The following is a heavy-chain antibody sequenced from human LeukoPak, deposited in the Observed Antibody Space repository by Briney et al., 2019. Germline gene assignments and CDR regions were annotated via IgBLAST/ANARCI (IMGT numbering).Heavy chain of an antibody. CDR3: ARDCSSATCYAAFDY. Sequence: GGSLRLSCAASGFVVSTNYMSWVRQAPGKGLEWVSVLYSGGSTYYTDSVKGRFTISRDKSNNTLYLQMNSLRAEDTGVYYCARDCSSATCYAAFDYWGQGTLVTVSS. CDR2: LYSGGST. D-gene: IGHD2-2*01. V-gene: IGHV3-66*01. J-gene: IGHJ4*02. CDR1: GFVVSTNY.